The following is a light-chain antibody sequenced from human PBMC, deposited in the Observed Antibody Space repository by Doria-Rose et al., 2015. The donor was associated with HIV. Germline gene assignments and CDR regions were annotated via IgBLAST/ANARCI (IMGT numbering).Light chain of an antibody. Sequence: TSSDVGGYNYVSWYQQHPGKAPKLMIFDVSNRPSGVSNRFPGSKSGSTASLTISGLQAEDEADYYCSSYTSISTLVVFGGGTKLTVL. V-gene: IGLV2-14*04. CDR3: SSYTSISTLVV. J-gene: IGLJ2*01. CDR2: DVS. CDR1: SSDVGGYNY.